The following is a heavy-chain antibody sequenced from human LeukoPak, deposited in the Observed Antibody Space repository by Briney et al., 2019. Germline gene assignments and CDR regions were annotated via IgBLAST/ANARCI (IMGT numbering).Heavy chain of an antibody. J-gene: IGHJ4*02. CDR1: GGSISSSSYY. Sequence: SETLSLTCTVSGGSISSSSYYWGWIRQPPGKGLEWIGSIYYSGSTYYNPSLKSRVTISVDTSKNQFSLKLSSVTAADTAVYYCARHEVRGVSYYFDYWGQGTLVTVSS. CDR3: ARHEVRGVSYYFDY. CDR2: IYYSGST. D-gene: IGHD3-10*01. V-gene: IGHV4-39*01.